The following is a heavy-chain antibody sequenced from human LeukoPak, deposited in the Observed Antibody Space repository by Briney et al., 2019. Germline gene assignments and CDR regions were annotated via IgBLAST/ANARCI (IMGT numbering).Heavy chain of an antibody. D-gene: IGHD6-13*01. Sequence: SETLSLTCAVYGGSFSGYYWSWIRQPPGKGLEWIGEINHSGSTNYNPSLKSRVTISVDTSKNQFSLKLSSVTAADTAVYYCARMDSRLQQLVRRGYNWFDPWGQGTLVTVSS. CDR2: INHSGST. CDR1: GGSFSGYY. J-gene: IGHJ5*02. CDR3: ARMDSRLQQLVRRGYNWFDP. V-gene: IGHV4-34*01.